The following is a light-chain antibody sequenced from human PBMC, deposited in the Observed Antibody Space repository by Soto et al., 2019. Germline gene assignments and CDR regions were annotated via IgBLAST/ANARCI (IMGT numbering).Light chain of an antibody. J-gene: IGLJ3*02. Sequence: QSALTQPASVSGSPGQSSTISCTGTSSDVGGYNYVSWYQQHPGKAPKLRIYEVSNRPSGVSNRFSGSRSGNTASLTISGLPAEDEADYYCSSYTRSSTLVFGGGTKLTVL. CDR1: SSDVGGYNY. CDR2: EVS. CDR3: SSYTRSSTLV. V-gene: IGLV2-14*01.